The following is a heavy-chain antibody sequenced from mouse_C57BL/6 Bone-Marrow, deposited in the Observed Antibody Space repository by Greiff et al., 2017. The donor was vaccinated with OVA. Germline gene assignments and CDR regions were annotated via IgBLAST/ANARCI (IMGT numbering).Heavy chain of an antibody. CDR3: ARPHYGSILFAMDY. J-gene: IGHJ4*01. CDR1: GFTFSSYT. V-gene: IGHV5-9*01. CDR2: ISGGGGNT. D-gene: IGHD1-1*01. Sequence: EVHLVESGGGLVKPGGSLELSCAASGFTFSSYTMSWVRQTPEKRLEWVATISGGGGNTYYPDSVKGRFTISRDNAKNTLYLQMSSLRSEDTALYYCARPHYGSILFAMDYWGQGTSVTVSS.